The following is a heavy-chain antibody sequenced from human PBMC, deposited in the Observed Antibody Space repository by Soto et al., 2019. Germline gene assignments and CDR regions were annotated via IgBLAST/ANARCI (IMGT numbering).Heavy chain of an antibody. CDR3: AHRQEYYYGSGSPPKRYFQH. CDR2: IYWDDDK. J-gene: IGHJ1*01. V-gene: IGHV2-5*02. Sequence: SGLTLVNPTQTLTLTCTFSGFSLSTSGVGVGWIRQPPGKALEWLALIYWDDDKRYSPSLKSRLTITKDTSKNQVVLTMTNMDPVDTATYYCAHRQEYYYGSGSPPKRYFQHWGQGTLVTVSS. D-gene: IGHD3-10*01. CDR1: GFSLSTSGVG.